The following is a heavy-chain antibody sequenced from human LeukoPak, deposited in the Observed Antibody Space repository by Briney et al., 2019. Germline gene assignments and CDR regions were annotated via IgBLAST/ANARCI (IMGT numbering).Heavy chain of an antibody. D-gene: IGHD3-3*01. CDR3: ARNDFWSGNDAFDI. J-gene: IGHJ3*02. CDR1: GGSLSSYY. Sequence: SETLSLTCTVSGGSLSSYYWSWIRQPAGKGLEWIGRIYTSGSTNYNPSLKSRVSMSVDTSKNQFSLKLSSVTAADTAVYYCARNDFWSGNDAFDIWGQGTMVTVSS. V-gene: IGHV4-4*07. CDR2: IYTSGST.